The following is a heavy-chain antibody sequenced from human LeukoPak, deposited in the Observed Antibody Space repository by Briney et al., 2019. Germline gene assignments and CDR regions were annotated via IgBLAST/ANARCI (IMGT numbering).Heavy chain of an antibody. CDR3: ARDRAGYSSSCDY. CDR1: GYTFTYYY. V-gene: IGHV1-18*04. CDR2: ISAYNGNT. J-gene: IGHJ4*02. D-gene: IGHD6-13*01. Sequence: ASVKVSCKASGYTFTYYYIHWVRQAPGQGLEWMGWISAYNGNTNYAQKLQGRVTMTTDTSTSTAYMELRSLRSDDRAVYYCARDRAGYSSSCDYWGQGTLVSVSS.